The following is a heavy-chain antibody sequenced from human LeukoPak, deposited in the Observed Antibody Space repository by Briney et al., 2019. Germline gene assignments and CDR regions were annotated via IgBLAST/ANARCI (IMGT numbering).Heavy chain of an antibody. V-gene: IGHV1-46*01. CDR2: IYPRDGST. J-gene: IGHJ4*02. Sequence: ASVKVSCTASGYTFTSNYIHWGRQAPGQGREWMGMIYPRDGSTSYAQKFLGRVTVTRDTSTSTVHMELSGLRSEDTAVYYCARDQEGFDYWGQGTLVTVSS. CDR1: GYTFTSNY. CDR3: ARDQEGFDY.